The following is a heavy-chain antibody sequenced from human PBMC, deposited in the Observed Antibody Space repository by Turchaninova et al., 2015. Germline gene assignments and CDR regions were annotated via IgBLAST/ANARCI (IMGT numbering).Heavy chain of an antibody. D-gene: IGHD2-15*01. CDR1: GFTISEYE. V-gene: IGHV3-48*03. Sequence: EVQLVGSGGGLVRPGGSLRLSCAASGFTISEYEMNWVLQAPGKGVEWISYISSGSSTITYADAVKGRFTISRDNAKNSLYLQMNSLKAEDTAVYYCASRWDYWGQGTLVTVSS. CDR3: ASRWDY. CDR2: ISSGSSTI. J-gene: IGHJ4*02.